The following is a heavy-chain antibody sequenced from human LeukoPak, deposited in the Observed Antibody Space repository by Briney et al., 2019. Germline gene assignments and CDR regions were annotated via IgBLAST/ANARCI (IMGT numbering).Heavy chain of an antibody. CDR2: ISAYNGNT. V-gene: IGHV1-18*01. D-gene: IGHD3-22*01. CDR1: GYTFTSYG. Sequence: ASVKVSCKASGYTFTSYGISWVRQAPGQGLEWMGWISAYNGNTNYAQKLRGRVTMTTDTSTSTAYMELRSLRSDDTAVYYCARVNLRYDSSGYNLVGDWFDPWGQGTLVTVSS. J-gene: IGHJ5*02. CDR3: ARVNLRYDSSGYNLVGDWFDP.